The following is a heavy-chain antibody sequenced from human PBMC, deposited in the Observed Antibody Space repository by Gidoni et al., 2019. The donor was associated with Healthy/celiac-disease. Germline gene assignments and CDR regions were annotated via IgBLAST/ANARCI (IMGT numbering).Heavy chain of an antibody. J-gene: IGHJ4*02. CDR2: IKQDGSEK. CDR1: GFTFSSYG. Sequence: EVQLVESGGGLVQPGGSLRLSCAASGFTFSSYGMIWVRQAPGKGLEWVANIKQDGSEKDYVDSVKGRFTISRDNAKNSLYLQMNSLRAEDTAVYYCAREKNLDYWGQGTLVTVSS. V-gene: IGHV3-7*01. CDR3: AREKNLDY.